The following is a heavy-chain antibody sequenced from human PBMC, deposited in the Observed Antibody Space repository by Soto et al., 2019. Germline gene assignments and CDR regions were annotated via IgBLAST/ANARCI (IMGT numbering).Heavy chain of an antibody. D-gene: IGHD2-15*01. CDR3: ARDSGVVAATAEYCQH. Sequence: QVQLVQSGAEVKKPGSSVKVSCKASGGTFSSYTISWVRQAPGQGLEWMGRIIPILGIANYAQKFQGRVTITADKSTSTEYMELSSLRSEDTCVYYCARDSGVVAATAEYCQHWGQGTLVTVSS. CDR1: GGTFSSYT. CDR2: IIPILGIA. J-gene: IGHJ1*01. V-gene: IGHV1-69*08.